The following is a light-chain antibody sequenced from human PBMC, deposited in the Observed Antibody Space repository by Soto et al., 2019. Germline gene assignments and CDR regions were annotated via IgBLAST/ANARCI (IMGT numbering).Light chain of an antibody. J-gene: IGLJ1*01. V-gene: IGLV2-8*01. CDR1: SRDVGVYNF. CDR3: SSYAGSNSYV. Sequence: QSALTQPPSASGSPGQSVTISCTGTSRDVGVYNFVSWYQQHPGKAPRLMIYEVTKRPSGVPDRFSGSKSDNTASLTVSGLQAEDEADYYRSSYAGSNSYVFGTGTKVTVL. CDR2: EVT.